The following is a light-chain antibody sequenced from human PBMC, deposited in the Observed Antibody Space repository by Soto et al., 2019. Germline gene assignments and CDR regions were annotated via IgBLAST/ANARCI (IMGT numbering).Light chain of an antibody. CDR1: GSDVGAYNY. V-gene: IGLV2-11*01. J-gene: IGLJ1*01. CDR2: EVT. Sequence: QSALTQPRSVSGSPGQSVTISCTGTGSDVGAYNYVSWYQQHPGRPPKLMIYEVTKWPSGVPERFSGSKSGNTASLTISGLQAEDEADYYCCSYAGGYIYLFGTGTKLTVL. CDR3: CSYAGGYIYL.